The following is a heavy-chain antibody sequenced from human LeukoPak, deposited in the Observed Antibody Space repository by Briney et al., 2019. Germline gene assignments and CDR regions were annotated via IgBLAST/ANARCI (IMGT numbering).Heavy chain of an antibody. Sequence: XXPXXXLEWMGIIYPGDSDTRYSPSFQGQVTISADKSISTAYLQWSSLKASDTAMYYCARRSLNWFDPWGQGTLVTVSS. V-gene: IGHV5-51*01. CDR2: IYPGDSDT. J-gene: IGHJ5*02. CDR3: ARRSLNWFDP.